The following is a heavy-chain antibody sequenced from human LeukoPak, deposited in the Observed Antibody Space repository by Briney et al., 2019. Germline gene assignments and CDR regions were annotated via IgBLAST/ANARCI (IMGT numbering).Heavy chain of an antibody. D-gene: IGHD2-15*01. CDR1: GGSISSGGSY. Sequence: PSQTLSLTCTVSGGSISSGGSYWRWVRQHPGKGLEWIGYIYYSGTTYYNPSLKSRVTISVDTSKNQFSLTLSSVTAADTAVYYCARDLYCSGGSCSPTRYYGMDVWGQGTTVTVSS. CDR3: ARDLYCSGGSCSPTRYYGMDV. J-gene: IGHJ6*02. CDR2: IYYSGTT. V-gene: IGHV4-31*03.